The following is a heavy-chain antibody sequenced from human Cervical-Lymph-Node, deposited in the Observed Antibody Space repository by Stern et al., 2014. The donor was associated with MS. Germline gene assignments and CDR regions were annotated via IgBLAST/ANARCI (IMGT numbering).Heavy chain of an antibody. CDR3: AGSGTYYPDY. CDR1: GGSISSYY. CDR2: VHYRGTP. J-gene: IGHJ4*02. V-gene: IGHV4-59*08. Sequence: QVQLQESGPGLVKPSETLSLTCSVSGGSISSYYWNWIRQPPGKGLEWIANVHYRGTPTYNPSLKIRVPIFLAPSINKIPLKLTSVTAADTAVYYCAGSGTYYPDYWGQGILVTVSS. D-gene: IGHD3-3*01.